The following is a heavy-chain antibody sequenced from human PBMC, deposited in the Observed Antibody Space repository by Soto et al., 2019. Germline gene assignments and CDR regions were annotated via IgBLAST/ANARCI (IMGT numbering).Heavy chain of an antibody. CDR2: INPSGGST. D-gene: IGHD2-8*02. J-gene: IGHJ6*02. CDR3: ARGFVSDGVGPQKPDGIDV. Sequence: ASVKVSCKASGYTFTSYYMHWVRQAPGQGLEWMGIINPSGGSTSYAQKFQGRVTMTRDTSTSTVYMELSSLRSEDTAVYYCARGFVSDGVGPQKPDGIDVWGQGTTVTVSS. CDR1: GYTFTSYY. V-gene: IGHV1-46*01.